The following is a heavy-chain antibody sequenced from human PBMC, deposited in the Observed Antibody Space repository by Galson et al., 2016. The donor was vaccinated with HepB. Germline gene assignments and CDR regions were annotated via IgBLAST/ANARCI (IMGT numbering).Heavy chain of an antibody. CDR2: IIPLSGAA. D-gene: IGHD3-9*01. CDR1: GYTFSSYG. V-gene: IGHV1-69*13. J-gene: IGHJ5*02. Sequence: SVKVSCKASGYTFSSYGVSWVRQAPGQGLEWMGRIIPLSGAADYAQKFQGRVTITADASTTTVYLDLRSLTSADTAVYYCASAQGIDWVFSWFDPWGQGPLVTVSS. CDR3: ASAQGIDWVFSWFDP.